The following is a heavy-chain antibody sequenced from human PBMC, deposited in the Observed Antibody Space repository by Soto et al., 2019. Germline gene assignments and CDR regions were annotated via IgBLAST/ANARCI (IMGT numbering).Heavy chain of an antibody. D-gene: IGHD6-19*01. CDR1: GYTFTSYA. CDR3: ARDPLFIAVAGTGSQAGPYYYYGMDV. Sequence: GASVKVSCKASGYTFTSYAMHWVRQAPGQRLEWMGWINAGNGNTKYSQKFQGRVTITRDTSASTAYMELSSLRSEDTAVYYCARDPLFIAVAGTGSQAGPYYYYGMDVWGQGTTVTVSS. V-gene: IGHV1-3*01. CDR2: INAGNGNT. J-gene: IGHJ6*02.